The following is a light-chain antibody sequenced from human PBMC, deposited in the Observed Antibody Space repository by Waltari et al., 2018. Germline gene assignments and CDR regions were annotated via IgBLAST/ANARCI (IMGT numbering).Light chain of an antibody. Sequence: TGQCVGHGVAGDQHEPCQAPLLRICDASNRATGSPARCSGSGSGTDFTLTISSLEPEDFALYYCQQSSRWPPTTFGQGTKVEIK. CDR1: QCVGHG. V-gene: IGKV3-11*01. J-gene: IGKJ1*01. CDR2: DAS. CDR3: QQSSRWPPTT.